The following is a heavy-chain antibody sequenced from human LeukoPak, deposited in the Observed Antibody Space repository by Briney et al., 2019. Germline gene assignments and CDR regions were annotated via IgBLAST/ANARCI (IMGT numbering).Heavy chain of an antibody. CDR2: INPRGGST. J-gene: IGHJ4*02. V-gene: IGHV1-46*01. Sequence: ASVKVSCKASGYTFTSYYMHWVRQAPGQGLEWMGIINPRGGSTSYAQKFQGRVTMTRDMSTSTVYMELSSLRSEDTAVYYCATGPLMYSSGWSFDYWGQGTLVTVSS. CDR1: GYTFTSYY. CDR3: ATGPLMYSSGWSFDY. D-gene: IGHD6-19*01.